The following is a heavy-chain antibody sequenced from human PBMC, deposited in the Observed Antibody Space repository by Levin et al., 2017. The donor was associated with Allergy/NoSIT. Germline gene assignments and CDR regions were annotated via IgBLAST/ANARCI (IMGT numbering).Heavy chain of an antibody. D-gene: IGHD1-14*01. CDR2: ISNTAAFM. CDR3: ASVRTKFTGAGGSDYFDV. V-gene: IGHV3-21*01. J-gene: IGHJ4*02. CDR1: GFDFSDYS. Sequence: LSLTCVGSGFDFSDYSLNWVRRPPGKGLEWVSSISNTAAFMYFSDSVRGRFTISRDNATKSLSLEMNNLRVEDTGIYYCASVRTKFTGAGGSDYFDVWGRGTLVTVSS.